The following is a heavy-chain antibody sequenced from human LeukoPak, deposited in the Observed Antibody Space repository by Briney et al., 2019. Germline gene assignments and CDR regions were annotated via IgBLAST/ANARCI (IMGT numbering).Heavy chain of an antibody. J-gene: IGHJ4*02. CDR2: IYYSGST. Sequence: SQTLSLTCTVSGGSISSGDYYWSWIRQHPGKGLEWIGYIYYSGSTYYNPSLKSRVTISVDTSKNQFSLKLSSVTAADTAVYYCARASGSSGFYYRSGTSVDYWGQGTLVTVSS. V-gene: IGHV4-30-4*08. CDR3: ARASGSSGFYYRSGTSVDY. D-gene: IGHD3-22*01. CDR1: GGSISSGDYY.